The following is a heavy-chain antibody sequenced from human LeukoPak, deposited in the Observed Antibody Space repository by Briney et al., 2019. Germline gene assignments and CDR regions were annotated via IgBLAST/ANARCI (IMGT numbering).Heavy chain of an antibody. CDR2: ISYDGSNK. Sequence: GRSLRLSCAASGFTFSSYGMHWVRQAPGKGLEWVAVISYDGSNKYYADSVKGRFTISRDNSKNTLYLQMNSLRAEDTAVYYCAKDLSYANSFAPWGQGTLVTVSS. D-gene: IGHD1-26*01. CDR3: AKDLSYANSFAP. CDR1: GFTFSSYG. J-gene: IGHJ5*02. V-gene: IGHV3-30*18.